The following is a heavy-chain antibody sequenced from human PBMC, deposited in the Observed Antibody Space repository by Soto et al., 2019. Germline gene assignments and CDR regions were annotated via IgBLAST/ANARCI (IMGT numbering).Heavy chain of an antibody. Sequence: EVQLVESGGGLVQPGGSLRLSCAASGFTFRTYSMNWVRQAPGKGLEWLSYISSPSSSIYYADSIKGRFTISRDNAKNLLYLQMNSLRDEDTAVYYCARDLTFPATRRGMDVWGQGTTVTVSS. V-gene: IGHV3-48*02. J-gene: IGHJ6*02. CDR1: GFTFRTYS. CDR3: ARDLTFPATRRGMDV. CDR2: ISSPSSSI.